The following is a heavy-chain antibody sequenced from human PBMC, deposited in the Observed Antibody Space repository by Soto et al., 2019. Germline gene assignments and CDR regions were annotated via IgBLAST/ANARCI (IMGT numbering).Heavy chain of an antibody. CDR3: TRVLGYTFEPGKTRYYAMHV. V-gene: IGHV1-69*01. Sequence: QVQLVQSGAEVKKPGSSVTVSCKTSGGTFSKDAINWVRQAPGQGLEWRGLLIPVFGSPIYAQKFQGRIRITAEESTSRVFMDLSSLRSEDTAVYYCTRVLGYTFEPGKTRYYAMHVWGQGTTVSVSS. D-gene: IGHD5-18*01. CDR1: GGTFSKDA. CDR2: LIPVFGSP. J-gene: IGHJ6*02.